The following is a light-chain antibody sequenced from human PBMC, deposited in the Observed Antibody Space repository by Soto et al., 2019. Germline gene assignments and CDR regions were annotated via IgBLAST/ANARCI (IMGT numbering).Light chain of an antibody. CDR2: GAS. Sequence: DIQMTQSPSSLSASVGDRVTITCLASQSISRNLNWYQQKPGTAPKLLMFGASTLQSGVPSRFSGSGSGTDFTLTITSLQPEDFATYYCQQSYNTPRTFGQGTNVDI. CDR1: QSISRN. J-gene: IGKJ1*01. CDR3: QQSYNTPRT. V-gene: IGKV1-39*01.